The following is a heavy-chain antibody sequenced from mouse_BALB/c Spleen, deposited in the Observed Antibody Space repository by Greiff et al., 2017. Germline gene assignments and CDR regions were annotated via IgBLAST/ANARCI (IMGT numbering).Heavy chain of an antibody. Sequence: VQLHQSGAELVRPGVSVKISCKGSGYTFTDYAMHWVKQSHAKSLEWIGVISTYYGDASYNQKFKGKATMTVDKSSSTAYIELARLTSEDSAIYYCAREDSLLRPHFDYWGQGTTLTVSS. CDR1: GYTFTDYA. CDR2: ISTYYGDA. D-gene: IGHD1-2*01. CDR3: AREDSLLRPHFDY. V-gene: IGHV1S137*01. J-gene: IGHJ2*01.